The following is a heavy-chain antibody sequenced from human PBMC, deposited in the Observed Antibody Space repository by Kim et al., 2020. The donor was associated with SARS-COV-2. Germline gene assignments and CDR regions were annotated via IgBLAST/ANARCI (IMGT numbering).Heavy chain of an antibody. CDR3: AKEAYYDSSGYPAEYFQH. CDR2: ISGNGGLT. J-gene: IGHJ1*01. D-gene: IGHD3-22*01. V-gene: IGHV3-23*01. CDR1: GFTFSSYA. Sequence: GGSLRLSCAASGFTFSSYAMSWVRQAPGKGLEWVSAISGNGGLTYYADSLKGRFTISRDKSKNTLYLQMNSLRAEDTAVYYCAKEAYYDSSGYPAEYFQHWGQGTLVTVSS.